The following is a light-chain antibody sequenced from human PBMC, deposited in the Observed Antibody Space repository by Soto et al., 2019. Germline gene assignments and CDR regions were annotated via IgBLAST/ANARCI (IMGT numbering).Light chain of an antibody. CDR2: GAS. CDR1: QSVGTN. V-gene: IGKV3-15*01. J-gene: IGKJ1*01. Sequence: DIVMTQSPATLSVSPGERATLSCRASQSVGTNLAWYQHKPGQAPSLLIYGASTRATGIPARFSCSGSGTEFTLAISRLQSEDFAVYYCQQYNNWPWTFGQGTKVQIK. CDR3: QQYNNWPWT.